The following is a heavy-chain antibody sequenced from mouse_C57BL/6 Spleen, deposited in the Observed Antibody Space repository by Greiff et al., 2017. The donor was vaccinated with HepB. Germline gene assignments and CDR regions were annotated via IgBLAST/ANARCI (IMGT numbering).Heavy chain of an antibody. CDR1: GYTFTSYW. V-gene: IGHV1-72*01. CDR3: ASGGFEDYYDSSYHYYAMDY. D-gene: IGHD1-1*01. Sequence: QVQLQQPGAELVKPGASVKLSCKASGYTFTSYWMHWVKQRPGRGLEWIGRIDPNSGGTKYNEKFKSKATLTVDKPSSTAYMQLSSVTSEDSAVYYGASGGFEDYYDSSYHYYAMDYWGQGTSVTVSS. CDR2: IDPNSGGT. J-gene: IGHJ4*01.